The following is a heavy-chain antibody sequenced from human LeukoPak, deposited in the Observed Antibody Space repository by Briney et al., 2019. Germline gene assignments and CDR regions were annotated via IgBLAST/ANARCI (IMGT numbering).Heavy chain of an antibody. CDR3: XXXGHIVVVTAIPGAFDI. Sequence: GXSLRXXCAASGFTFSSYGMNWVRQAPGKGLEWVSSISSSSSYIYYADSVKGGFTISRDKDKNSMYMQMNRLRAEDTAVYYCXXXGHIVVVTAIPGAFDIWGQGTMVTVSS. CDR1: GFTFSSYG. CDR2: ISSSSSYI. V-gene: IGHV3-21*01. J-gene: IGHJ3*02. D-gene: IGHD2-21*02.